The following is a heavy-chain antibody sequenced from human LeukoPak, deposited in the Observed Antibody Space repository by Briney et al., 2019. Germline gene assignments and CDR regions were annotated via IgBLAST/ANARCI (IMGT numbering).Heavy chain of an antibody. CDR1: GYTFTSYG. Sequence: GASVKVSCKASGYTFTSYGISWVRQAPGQGLEWMGWISAYNGNTNYAQKLQGRVTMTTDTSTSTAYMELRSLRSDDTAVYYCARVLDRASSSSRYFDYWGPGTLVTVSS. CDR3: ARVLDRASSSSRYFDY. V-gene: IGHV1-18*01. CDR2: ISAYNGNT. D-gene: IGHD6-6*01. J-gene: IGHJ4*02.